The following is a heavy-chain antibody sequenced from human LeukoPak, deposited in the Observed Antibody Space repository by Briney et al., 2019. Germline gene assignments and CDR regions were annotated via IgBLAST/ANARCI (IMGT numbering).Heavy chain of an antibody. J-gene: IGHJ4*02. CDR2: ISSSSSYI. D-gene: IGHD3-22*01. CDR3: ARGTYYYDSSGYYYPPFDY. Sequence: PGGSLRLSCAASGFTFSSYSMNWVRQAPGKGLEWVSSISSSSSYIYYADSVKGRFTISRDNAKNSLYRQMNSLRAEDTAVYYCARGTYYYDSSGYYYPPFDYWGQGTLVTVSS. V-gene: IGHV3-21*01. CDR1: GFTFSSYS.